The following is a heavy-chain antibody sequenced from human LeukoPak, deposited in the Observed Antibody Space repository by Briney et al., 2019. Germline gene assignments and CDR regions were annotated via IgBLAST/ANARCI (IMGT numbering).Heavy chain of an antibody. CDR2: INPNSGGT. J-gene: IGHJ3*02. Sequence: ASVKVSCKASGDTFTRHYMNWVRQAPGQGLEWMGWINPNSGGTNYAQKFQGRVTMTRDTSISTAYMELSRLRSDDTAVYCCARVEMVAATLLDIWRQGTMVTVSS. CDR1: GDTFTRHY. D-gene: IGHD2-15*01. V-gene: IGHV1-2*02. CDR3: ARVEMVAATLLDI.